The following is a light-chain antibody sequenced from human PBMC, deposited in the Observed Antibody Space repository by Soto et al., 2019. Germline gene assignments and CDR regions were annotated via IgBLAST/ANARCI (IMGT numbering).Light chain of an antibody. CDR2: KAS. V-gene: IGKV1-5*03. Sequence: IQMTQSPSTLSASVGDRVTITCRSRQSISSWLAWYQHKPGKAPKLLIFKASSLESGVPSRFSGSGSVTELTLTISRLHPDDFATYYCQQYNRYWTFGQGTQVEIK. J-gene: IGKJ1*01. CDR1: QSISSW. CDR3: QQYNRYWT.